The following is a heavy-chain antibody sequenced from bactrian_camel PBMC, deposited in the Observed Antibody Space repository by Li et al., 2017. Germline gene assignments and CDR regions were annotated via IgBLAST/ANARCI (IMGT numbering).Heavy chain of an antibody. V-gene: IGHV3S54*01. CDR1: GNTDSINT. CDR2: IATGSGNT. Sequence: HVQLVESGGGSVQAGGSLRLSCRASGNTDSINTMAWFHQAPDKEREGVARIATGSGNTYYADSVKGRFTISQDNAKNTVYLQMNSLKPEDTAMYYCAARGPYCYTKLSVRDFTYWGQGTQVTVS. CDR3: AARGPYCYTKLSVRDFTY. D-gene: IGHD2*01. J-gene: IGHJ6*01.